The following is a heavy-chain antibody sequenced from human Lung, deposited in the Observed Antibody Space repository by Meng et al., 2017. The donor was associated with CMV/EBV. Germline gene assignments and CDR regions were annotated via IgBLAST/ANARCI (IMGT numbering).Heavy chain of an antibody. Sequence: EVQLVDSGGGLVKPGGSLRLSCAASGFTLSDSNMNWVRQAPGKGLEWVSSISSGSTSIYYADSVKGRFTISRDNAKNSLYLQMNSLRAEDTALYYCATDKGEGFDPWGQGTLVTVSS. CDR1: GFTLSDSN. CDR2: ISSGSTSI. CDR3: ATDKGEGFDP. V-gene: IGHV3-21*01. J-gene: IGHJ5*02. D-gene: IGHD2-21*01.